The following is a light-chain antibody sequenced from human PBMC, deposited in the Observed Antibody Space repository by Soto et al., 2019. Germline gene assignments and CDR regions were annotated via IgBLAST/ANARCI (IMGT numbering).Light chain of an antibody. Sequence: EIVMTQSPATLSVSPGERATLSCRASQSISSDLAWYQQKPGQAPRVLIYGASTRATDIPARFSGSGSGTEFTLTISSLQSEDFAVYYCQQYNNWPPWTFGQGPKVEMK. CDR3: QQYNNWPPWT. CDR1: QSISSD. V-gene: IGKV3-15*01. J-gene: IGKJ1*01. CDR2: GAS.